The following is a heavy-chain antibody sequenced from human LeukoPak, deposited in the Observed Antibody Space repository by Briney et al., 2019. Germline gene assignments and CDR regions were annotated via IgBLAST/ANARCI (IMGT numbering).Heavy chain of an antibody. J-gene: IGHJ4*02. Sequence: ASVKVSCKASGYTFTSNYIHWVRQAPGQGLEWMGMIYPRDGSTSYAQKFQGRVTVTRVTSTSTVHMELSGLRSEDTAVYYCARDQEGFDYWGQGTLVTVSS. CDR1: GYTFTSNY. CDR3: ARDQEGFDY. V-gene: IGHV1-46*01. CDR2: IYPRDGST.